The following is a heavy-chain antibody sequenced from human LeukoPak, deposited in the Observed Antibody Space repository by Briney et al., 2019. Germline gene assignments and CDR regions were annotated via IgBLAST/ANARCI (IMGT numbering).Heavy chain of an antibody. D-gene: IGHD3-22*01. CDR3: ARDPSLYDSSGYLNDY. J-gene: IGHJ4*02. Sequence: VASVKVSCKASGYTFTSYYMHWVRQAPGQGLEWMGIINPSGGSTSYAQKFQGRVTMTRDTSTSTVYMELSSLRSEDTAVYYCARDPSLYDSSGYLNDYWGQGTLVTVSS. CDR1: GYTFTSYY. CDR2: INPSGGST. V-gene: IGHV1-46*01.